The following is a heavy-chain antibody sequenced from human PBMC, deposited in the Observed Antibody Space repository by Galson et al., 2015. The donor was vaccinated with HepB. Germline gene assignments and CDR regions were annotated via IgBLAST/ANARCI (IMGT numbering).Heavy chain of an antibody. V-gene: IGHV3-9*01. Sequence: SLRLSCAASGFTFDGYAMHWVRQAPGKGLEWVSSISWNSGSIGYADSVKGRFTISRDNAKNSLYLQMDSLRPEDTALYFCAKGSGYYYRPFDCWGQGALVTVSS. J-gene: IGHJ4*02. CDR3: AKGSGYYYRPFDC. CDR2: ISWNSGSI. D-gene: IGHD3-22*01. CDR1: GFTFDGYA.